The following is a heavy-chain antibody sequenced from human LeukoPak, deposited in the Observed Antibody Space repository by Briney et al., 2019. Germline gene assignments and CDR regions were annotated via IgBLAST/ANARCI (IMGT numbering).Heavy chain of an antibody. V-gene: IGHV1-8*01. Sequence: GAPVKVSCKASGYTFTTYDLNWVRQAPGQGREWMGWMNPNSGNTGYAQKFQGRVTMNRNTSISTAYVELNNLTSEDTAVYYCARRIRGAPTDHWGQGTLVTVSS. J-gene: IGHJ4*02. CDR2: MNPNSGNT. D-gene: IGHD3-10*01. CDR3: ARRIRGAPTDH. CDR1: GYTFTTYD.